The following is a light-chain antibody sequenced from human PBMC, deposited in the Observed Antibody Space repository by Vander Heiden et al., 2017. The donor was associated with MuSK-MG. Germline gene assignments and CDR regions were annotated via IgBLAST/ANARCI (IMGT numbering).Light chain of an antibody. CDR2: NNN. V-gene: IGLV1-44*01. CDR1: SSNLGKNT. Sequence: QSIPRRSPSLSGTPGQRVTISCSGSSSNLGKNTVNWYQQLPGTAPKLLMYNNNQRPSGVPDRFSGSKSDTSASLALSGTQSEDEADYYCATWDKSLKGWVFGGGTKLTVL. CDR3: ATWDKSLKGWV. J-gene: IGLJ3*02.